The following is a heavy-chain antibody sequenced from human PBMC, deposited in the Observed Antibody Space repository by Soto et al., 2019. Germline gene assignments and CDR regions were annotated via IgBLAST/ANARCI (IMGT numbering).Heavy chain of an antibody. V-gene: IGHV3-30-3*01. J-gene: IGHJ4*02. CDR3: ASVDIAATGPFDY. Sequence: QVQLVESGGGVVQPGRSLRLSCAASGFTFSSYAMHWVRQAPGKGLEWVAFISYNGGIKYYADSVKGRFTVSRDNSKYTLYLQMNSVRAEDTAMYYCASVDIAATGPFDYGGEGSLVTVSS. CDR2: ISYNGGIK. CDR1: GFTFSSYA. D-gene: IGHD5-12*01.